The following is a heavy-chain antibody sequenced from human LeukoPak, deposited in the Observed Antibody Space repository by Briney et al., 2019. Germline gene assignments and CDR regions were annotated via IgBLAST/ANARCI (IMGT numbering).Heavy chain of an antibody. Sequence: GGSLRLSCAASGFTFSSYAMSWVRQAPGKGLEWVSAISGSGGSTHYADSVKGRFAISRDNSKNTLYLQMNSLRAEDTAVYYCAKDYDFWSGPTTYWGQGTLVTVSS. J-gene: IGHJ4*02. CDR2: ISGSGGST. V-gene: IGHV3-23*01. CDR1: GFTFSSYA. CDR3: AKDYDFWSGPTTY. D-gene: IGHD3-3*01.